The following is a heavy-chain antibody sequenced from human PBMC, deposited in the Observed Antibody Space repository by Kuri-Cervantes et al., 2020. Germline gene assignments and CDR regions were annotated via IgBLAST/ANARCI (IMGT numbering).Heavy chain of an antibody. J-gene: IGHJ4*02. V-gene: IGHV4-34*01. CDR2: INHSGDT. CDR3: ARGDYYSQYEITVNFNS. D-gene: IGHD3-10*01. CDR1: GGSFSYH. Sequence: SETLSLTCAVYGGSFSYHWNWIRQPPGKGLEWIGEINHSGDTNYNPSLKSRVTISVDTSKNQVFLKLTSVTAADTAVYFCARGDYYSQYEITVNFNSWGQGTLVTVSS.